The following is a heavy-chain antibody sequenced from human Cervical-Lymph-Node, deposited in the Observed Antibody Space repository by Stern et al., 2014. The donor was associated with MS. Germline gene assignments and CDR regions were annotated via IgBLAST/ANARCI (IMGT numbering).Heavy chain of an antibody. Sequence: QVQLMQSGAEVKKPGSSVKVSCKASGGTFSNYAISWVRQAPGEGLEWMGRIIPIFGITNYEQKFQDRVTITADKSTSTAYMDLSSLRSEDTALYFCAKESYYYHSSGSVSYYYYYGMDVWGQGTTVTVSS. V-gene: IGHV1-69*04. J-gene: IGHJ6*02. CDR1: GGTFSNYA. D-gene: IGHD3-22*01. CDR3: AKESYYYHSSGSVSYYYYYGMDV. CDR2: IIPIFGIT.